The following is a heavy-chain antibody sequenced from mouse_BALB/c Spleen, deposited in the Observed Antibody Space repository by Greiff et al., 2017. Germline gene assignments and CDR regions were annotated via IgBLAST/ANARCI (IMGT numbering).Heavy chain of an antibody. V-gene: IGHV3-8*02. CDR2: ISYSGST. D-gene: IGHD2-1*01. CDR1: GDSITSGY. Sequence: VQLKESGPSLVKPSQTLSLTCSVTGDSITSGYWNWIRKFPGNKLEYMGYISYSGSTYYNPSLKSRISITRDTSKNQYYLQLNSVTTEDTATYYCARGGYGNYPYFDYWGQGTTLTVSS. J-gene: IGHJ2*01. CDR3: ARGGYGNYPYFDY.